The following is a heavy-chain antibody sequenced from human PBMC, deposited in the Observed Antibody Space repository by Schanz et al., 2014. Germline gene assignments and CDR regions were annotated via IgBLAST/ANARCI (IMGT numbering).Heavy chain of an antibody. J-gene: IGHJ3*01. Sequence: QVQLVQSGAEVKKPGASVKVSCKASGYTFTSYDINWVRQATGQGLEWMGWMNSKTGNTGYAQRFQGRVTMTTDTSTSTAYMELRSLISDDTAMYYCARGIPYCSSTSCSGLDAYDVWGQGTLVTVSS. V-gene: IGHV1-8*01. CDR3: ARGIPYCSSTSCSGLDAYDV. CDR2: MNSKTGNT. D-gene: IGHD2-2*01. CDR1: GYTFTSYD.